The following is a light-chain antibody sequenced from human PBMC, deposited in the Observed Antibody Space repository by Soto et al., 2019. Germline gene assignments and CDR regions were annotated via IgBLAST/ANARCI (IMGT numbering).Light chain of an antibody. Sequence: DVLMTQPPLSLHVTLGQPASISCRSNQSLVHSDGIAYFSWFQQRPGRSPRRLIYKVSNRDSGVPARFSGSGSGTDFALKISRVEAEDVGVYYCMQGTHWPITFGQGTLLEIK. J-gene: IGKJ5*01. V-gene: IGKV2-30*02. CDR2: KVS. CDR1: QSLVHSDGIAY. CDR3: MQGTHWPIT.